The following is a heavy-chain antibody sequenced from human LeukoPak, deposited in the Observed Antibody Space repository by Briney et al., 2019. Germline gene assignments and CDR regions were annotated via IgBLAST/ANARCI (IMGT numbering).Heavy chain of an antibody. V-gene: IGHV4-34*01. CDR1: GGSFSGYY. Sequence: PSEILSLTCAVYGGSFSGYYWSWIRQPPGKGLERIGEINHSGSTNYNPSLKSRVTISVDTSKNQFSLKLSSVTAADTAVYYCARARSIAAAGTYDYWGQGTLVTVSS. J-gene: IGHJ4*02. CDR3: ARARSIAAAGTYDY. D-gene: IGHD6-13*01. CDR2: INHSGST.